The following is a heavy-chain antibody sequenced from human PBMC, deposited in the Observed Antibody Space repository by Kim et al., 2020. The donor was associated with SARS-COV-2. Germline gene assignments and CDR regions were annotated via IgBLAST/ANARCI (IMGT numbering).Heavy chain of an antibody. J-gene: IGHJ5*02. CDR2: IYYSGST. D-gene: IGHD3-3*01. V-gene: IGHV4-59*08. CDR1: GGSISSYY. CDR3: ARHPAFTVFGLNWFDP. Sequence: SETLSLTCTVSGGSISSYYWSWIRQPPGKGLEWIGYIYYSGSTNYNPSLKSRVTISVDTSKNQFSLKLISVTAADTAVYYCARHPAFTVFGLNWFDPWGQGTLVTVYS.